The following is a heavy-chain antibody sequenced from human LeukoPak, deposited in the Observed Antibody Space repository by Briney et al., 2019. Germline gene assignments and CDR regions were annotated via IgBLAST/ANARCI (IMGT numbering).Heavy chain of an antibody. J-gene: IGHJ4*02. D-gene: IGHD1-26*01. V-gene: IGHV1-18*01. CDR1: GYTFTSYG. CDR2: ISAYNGNT. Sequence: RASVKVSCKASGYTFTSYGISWVRQAPGQGLEWMGWISAYNGNTNYAQRLQGRVTMTTDTSTSTAYMELRSLRSDDTAVYYCARYSVEKWELLLDYWGQGTLVTVSS. CDR3: ARYSVEKWELLLDY.